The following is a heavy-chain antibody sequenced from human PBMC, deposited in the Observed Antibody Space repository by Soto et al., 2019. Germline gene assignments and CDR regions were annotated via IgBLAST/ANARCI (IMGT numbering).Heavy chain of an antibody. V-gene: IGHV4-31*03. CDR2: IYYSGNT. CDR3: ARGRTYYAP. J-gene: IGHJ5*02. D-gene: IGHD3-3*01. Sequence: PSETLSLTCIVSGGSINSGGYYWSWIRHLPGKGLEWIGYIYYSGNTDYNPSLKCRITISADTSKNQFSLKLRYVTAADTAVYYCARGRTYYAPWGQGILVTVSS. CDR1: GGSINSGGYY.